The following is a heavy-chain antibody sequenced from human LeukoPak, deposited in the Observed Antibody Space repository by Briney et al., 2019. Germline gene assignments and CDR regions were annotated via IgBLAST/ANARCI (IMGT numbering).Heavy chain of an antibody. Sequence: GGSLRLSCAASGFTFSSYWMNWVRQAPGKGLEWVSYISSSSATIYYADSVKGRFTISRDNAKNSLYLQMNSLRAEDTAVYYCARRSSWYSFDCWGQGALVTVSS. V-gene: IGHV3-48*01. CDR3: ARRSSWYSFDC. D-gene: IGHD6-13*01. CDR2: ISSSSATI. CDR1: GFTFSSYW. J-gene: IGHJ4*02.